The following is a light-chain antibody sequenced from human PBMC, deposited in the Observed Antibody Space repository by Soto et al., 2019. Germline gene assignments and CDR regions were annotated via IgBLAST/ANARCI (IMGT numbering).Light chain of an antibody. CDR2: KAS. V-gene: IGKV1-5*03. Sequence: DIQMTQSPSTLSASVGDRVTITCRVSQSISSWLAWYQQKPGKAPKLLIYKASSLESGVPSRFSGSGSGTEFTLTISSLQPDDFATYYCQQYNSWYTFGQGTKVDIK. J-gene: IGKJ2*01. CDR1: QSISSW. CDR3: QQYNSWYT.